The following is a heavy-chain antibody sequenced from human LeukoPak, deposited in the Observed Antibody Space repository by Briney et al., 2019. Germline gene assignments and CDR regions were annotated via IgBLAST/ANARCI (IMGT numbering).Heavy chain of an antibody. CDR1: GFTFSSYS. CDR3: ATRGIAAA. V-gene: IGHV3-23*01. CDR2: IGGGGDTST. J-gene: IGHJ5*02. Sequence: RGSLGLSCATSGFTFSSYSMSWVRQAPGKGLEWVSVIGGGGDTSTYYADSVKGRFTISRDNSKNTLYLHMNSLRAEDTAVYYCATRGIAAAWGQGTLVTVSS. D-gene: IGHD6-13*01.